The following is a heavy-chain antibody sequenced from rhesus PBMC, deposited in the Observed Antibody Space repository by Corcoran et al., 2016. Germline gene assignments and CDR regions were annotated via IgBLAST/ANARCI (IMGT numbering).Heavy chain of an antibody. CDR2: ISKCGGST. V-gene: IGHV3S5*01. CDR3: ATCYGSSYYYGLDS. D-gene: IGHD4-29*01. J-gene: IGHJ6*01. CDR1: GFTFSRYG. Sequence: EVQLVESGGGLVQPGGSLRLSCAASGFTFSRYGMSWVRPVQVKGLEWVSYISKCGGSTYNADSVKGRFTISRDNSKNTLSLQMNSLRAEDTAVYYCATCYGSSYYYGLDSWGQGVVVTVSS.